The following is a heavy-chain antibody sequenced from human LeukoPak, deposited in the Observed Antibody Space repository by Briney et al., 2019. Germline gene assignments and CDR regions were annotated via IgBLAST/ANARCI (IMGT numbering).Heavy chain of an antibody. CDR3: ARDCGRAYCGVA. J-gene: IGHJ4*02. CDR1: GGSISSYY. V-gene: IGHV4-59*01. D-gene: IGHD2-21*01. CDR2: IYYSGST. Sequence: PSETLSLTCTVSGGSISSYYWSWIRQPPGKGLEWIGYIYYSGSTNYNPSLKSRVTISVDTSKNQFSLKPSSVTAADTAVYYCARDCGRAYCGVAWGQGTLVTVSS.